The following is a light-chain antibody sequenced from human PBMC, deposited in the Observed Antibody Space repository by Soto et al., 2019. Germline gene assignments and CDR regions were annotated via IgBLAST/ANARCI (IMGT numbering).Light chain of an antibody. V-gene: IGLV2-11*01. CDR2: DVT. Sequence: QSVLTQPHSVSGSPGQSVTISCTGTSSDVGGYSYVSWYQQHPGKAPELIIYDVTERPSGVPDRFSGSKSGNTASLTISGLQAEDEADYYCCSYKGSYSYVFGIGTRSPS. CDR1: SSDVGGYSY. CDR3: CSYKGSYSYV. J-gene: IGLJ1*01.